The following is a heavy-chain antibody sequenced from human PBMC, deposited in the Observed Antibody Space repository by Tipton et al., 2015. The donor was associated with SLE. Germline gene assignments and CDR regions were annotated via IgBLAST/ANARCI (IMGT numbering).Heavy chain of an antibody. J-gene: IGHJ3*01. V-gene: IGHV4-59*08. CDR3: ARQRDRDAFDL. Sequence: LRLSCTVSGASFSGYYWSWIRQPPGKGLEWIGYLSDIGRTNYKSSLRSRVTISVDTSRNLLSLKVTSVTAADTAVYYCARQRDRDAFDLWGQGTMVIVSS. CDR2: LSDIGRT. CDR1: GASFSGYY.